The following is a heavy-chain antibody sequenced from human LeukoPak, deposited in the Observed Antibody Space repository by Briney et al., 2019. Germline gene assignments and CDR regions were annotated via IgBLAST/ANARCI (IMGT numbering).Heavy chain of an antibody. CDR3: VKDRGGSPFYGMDV. CDR2: ISGSGGAGT. V-gene: IGHV3-23*01. D-gene: IGHD1-26*01. CDR1: GFTFNSYA. Sequence: SGGSLRLSCAGSGFTFNSYAMSWVRQAPGKGLEWVSTISGSGGAGTYYADSVKGRFTVSRDNSRNTLYLPMNSLRAEDTAVYYCVKDRGGSPFYGMDVWGQGTTVTVSS. J-gene: IGHJ6*02.